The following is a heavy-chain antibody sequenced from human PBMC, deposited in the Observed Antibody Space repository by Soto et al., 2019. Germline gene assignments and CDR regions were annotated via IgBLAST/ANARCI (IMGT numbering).Heavy chain of an antibody. CDR3: AREMYSYGAGSYYPDAFDI. CDR1: GFPFSSYE. J-gene: IGHJ3*02. Sequence: AGGSLRLSCAASGFPFSSYEMNWVRQAPGKGLEWVSYISGTSTTIYYGDSMKGRFTISRDNAKNSLYLQMNSLRAEDTAVYYCAREMYSYGAGSYYPDAFDIWGQGTMVTVSS. CDR2: ISGTSTTI. V-gene: IGHV3-48*03. D-gene: IGHD3-10*01.